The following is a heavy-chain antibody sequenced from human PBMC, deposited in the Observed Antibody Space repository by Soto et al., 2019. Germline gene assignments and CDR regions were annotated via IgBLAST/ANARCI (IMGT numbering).Heavy chain of an antibody. D-gene: IGHD3-10*01. Sequence: GSLRLSCTVSGGSISSYYWSWIRQPPGKGLEWIGYIYYSGSTNYNPSLKSRVTISVDTSKNQFSLKLSSVTAADTAVYYCARADGVDYWGQGTLVTVSS. CDR3: ARADGVDY. J-gene: IGHJ4*02. CDR2: IYYSGST. CDR1: GGSISSYY. V-gene: IGHV4-59*01.